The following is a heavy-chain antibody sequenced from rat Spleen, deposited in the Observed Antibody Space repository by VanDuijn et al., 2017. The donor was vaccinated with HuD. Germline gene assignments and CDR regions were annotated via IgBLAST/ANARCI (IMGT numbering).Heavy chain of an antibody. V-gene: IGHV5S13*01. J-gene: IGHJ2*01. D-gene: IGHD1-4*01. CDR2: IGTGGGNT. CDR1: GCSFSIYG. CDR3: TRETGYNSYFDY. Sequence: EVQLVDHGGVLVQPGRSLKLSCAHSGCSFSIYGMAWVRQAPTKGLEWVASIGTGGGNTYYRDSVKGRFTISRDNAKNTLYLQMDSLRSEDTATYYCTRETGYNSYFDYWGQGVMVTVSS.